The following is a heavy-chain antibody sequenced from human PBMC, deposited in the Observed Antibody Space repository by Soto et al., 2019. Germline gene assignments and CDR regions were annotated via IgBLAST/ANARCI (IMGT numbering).Heavy chain of an antibody. J-gene: IGHJ5*02. CDR2: IYYSGST. V-gene: IGHV4-31*03. D-gene: IGHD2-2*01. CDR3: ARAPGGIVLVPAANWFDP. CDR1: GGSISSGGYY. Sequence: SETLSLTCTVSGGSISSGGYYWSWIRQHPGKGLEWIGYIYYSGSTYYSPSLKSRVTISVDTSKNQFSLKLSSVTAADTAVYYCARAPGGIVLVPAANWFDPWGQGTLVTVS.